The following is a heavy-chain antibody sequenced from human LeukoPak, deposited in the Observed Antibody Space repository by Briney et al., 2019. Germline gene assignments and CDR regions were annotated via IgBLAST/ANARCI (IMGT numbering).Heavy chain of an antibody. Sequence: QPGGSLRLSCAASGFTFGSYAMHWVRQAPGKGLEWVTVISYDGSNKYYTDSVKGRFTISRDNSKNTLYLQMNSLRGEDRAVYYCAKDARYSSGWKSSDYWGQGTLVTVSS. CDR2: ISYDGSNK. CDR1: GFTFGSYA. V-gene: IGHV3-30*04. CDR3: AKDARYSSGWKSSDY. J-gene: IGHJ4*02. D-gene: IGHD6-19*01.